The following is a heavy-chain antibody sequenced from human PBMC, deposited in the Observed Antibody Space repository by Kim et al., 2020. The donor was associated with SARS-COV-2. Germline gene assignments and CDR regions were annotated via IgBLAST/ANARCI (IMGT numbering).Heavy chain of an antibody. CDR3: AREWGATVTLYYYYGMDV. V-gene: IGHV3-21*01. Sequence: GGSLRLSCAASGFTFSSYSMNWVRQAPGKGLEWVSSISSSSSYIYYADSVKGRFTISRDNAKNSLYLQMNSLRAEDTAVYYCAREWGATVTLYYYYGMDVWGQGTTVTVSS. J-gene: IGHJ6*02. D-gene: IGHD4-17*01. CDR1: GFTFSSYS. CDR2: ISSSSSYI.